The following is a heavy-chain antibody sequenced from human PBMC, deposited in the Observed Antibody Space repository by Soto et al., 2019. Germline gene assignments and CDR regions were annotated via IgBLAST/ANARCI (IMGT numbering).Heavy chain of an antibody. V-gene: IGHV4-4*02. CDR3: AREIVTAGGNNYFDT. D-gene: IGHD2-21*02. Sequence: SETLSLTCGVSGGTVASSHWWSWVRQSPGGGLEWIGNVYHTGDTNLNPSLQSRVTISVDKSNNQFSLRLNSLTAADTAVYFCAREIVTAGGNNYFDTWGPGTMVTVSS. CDR2: VYHTGDT. CDR1: GGTVASSHW. J-gene: IGHJ5*01.